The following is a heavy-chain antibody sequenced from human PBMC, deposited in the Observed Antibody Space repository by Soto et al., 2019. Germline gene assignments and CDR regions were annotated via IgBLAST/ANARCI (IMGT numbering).Heavy chain of an antibody. CDR1: GGSISRGYYY. D-gene: IGHD6-19*01. CDR2: IYYSGST. CDR3: ARGGHSSGWYFPNWFDP. J-gene: IGHJ5*02. V-gene: IGHV4-30-4*01. Sequence: TLSLTCTVSGGSISRGYYYWSWIRQPPGKGLEWIGYIYYSGSTYYNPSLKSRVTISVDTSKNQFSLKLSSVTAADTAVYYCARGGHSSGWYFPNWFDPWGQGTLVTVSS.